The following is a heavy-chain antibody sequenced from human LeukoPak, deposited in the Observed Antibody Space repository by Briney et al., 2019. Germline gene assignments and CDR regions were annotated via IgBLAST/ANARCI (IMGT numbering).Heavy chain of an antibody. Sequence: PSETLSLTCTVSGGSISTSNYYWGWIRQPPGKGLEWIGNIFYSGSTYYSPSLKSRVTISVDTSINHFSLTLTSLTAADTAVYFCSRHEHKALAGDTWGQGTLVTVSS. J-gene: IGHJ5*02. CDR1: GGSISTSNYY. CDR3: SRHEHKALAGDT. D-gene: IGHD6-19*01. CDR2: IFYSGST. V-gene: IGHV4-39*01.